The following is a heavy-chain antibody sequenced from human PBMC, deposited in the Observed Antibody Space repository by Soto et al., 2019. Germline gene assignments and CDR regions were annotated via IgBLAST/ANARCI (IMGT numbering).Heavy chain of an antibody. J-gene: IGHJ6*02. V-gene: IGHV1-18*04. CDR1: GYTFTSYG. CDR2: ISAYNGNT. CDR3: ARAKPTYYDFWSGYYYYYGMDV. D-gene: IGHD3-3*01. Sequence: VASVKVSCKASGYTFTSYGISWVRQAPGQGLEWMGWISAYNGNTNYAQKLQGRVTMTTDTSTSTAYMELRSLRSDDTAVYYCARAKPTYYDFWSGYYYYYGMDVWGQGTTVTVSS.